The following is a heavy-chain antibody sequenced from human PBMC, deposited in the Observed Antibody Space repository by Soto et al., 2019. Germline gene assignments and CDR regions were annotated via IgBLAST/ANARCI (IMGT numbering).Heavy chain of an antibody. D-gene: IGHD5-12*01. CDR1: GPTFITYF. V-gene: IGHV1-2*02. CDR2: IDPKSGGT. Sequence: QLQLVQSGAQVTKPGASVKVSCRISGPTFITYFIHWVRQAPGQGLEWMGWIDPKSGGTTYEQKLRGRVTMPRDTSINTAYMDLNRLTSDDTAMYYCARVSVDVPEWGQGTLITVSS. J-gene: IGHJ4*02. CDR3: ARVSVDVPE.